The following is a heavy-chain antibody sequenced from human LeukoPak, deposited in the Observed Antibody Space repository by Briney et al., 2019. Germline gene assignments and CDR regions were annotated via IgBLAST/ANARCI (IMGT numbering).Heavy chain of an antibody. J-gene: IGHJ4*02. CDR1: GXTFSTYS. CDR3: AREGSSSGYSYGFDY. CDR2: ISSSSSDI. D-gene: IGHD5-18*01. V-gene: IGHV3-21*01. Sequence: GGSLRLSSAASGXTFSTYSMNWVRQAPGKGLEWGSSISSSSSDIYYADSVKGRFTISRDNAKNSLYLQMNSLRAEDTAVYYCAREGSSSGYSYGFDYWGQGTLVTVAS.